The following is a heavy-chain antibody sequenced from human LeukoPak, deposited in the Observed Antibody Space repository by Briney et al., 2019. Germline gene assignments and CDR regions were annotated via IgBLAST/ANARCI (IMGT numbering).Heavy chain of an antibody. V-gene: IGHV4-34*01. CDR1: GGSFSGYY. CDR2: INHSGST. Sequence: SETLSLTCAVYGGSFSGYYWSWIRQPPGKGLEWIGEINHSGSTNYNPSLKSRVTISVDTSKNQFSLKLSSVTAADTAMYYCARVAPFGVVKYFDYWGQGTLVTVSS. D-gene: IGHD3-3*01. J-gene: IGHJ4*02. CDR3: ARVAPFGVVKYFDY.